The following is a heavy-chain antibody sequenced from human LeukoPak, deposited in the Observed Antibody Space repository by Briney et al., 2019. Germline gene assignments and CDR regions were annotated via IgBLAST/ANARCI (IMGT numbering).Heavy chain of an antibody. D-gene: IGHD5-24*01. J-gene: IGHJ4*02. CDR1: GGSFSGYY. Sequence: PSETLSLTCAVYGGSFSGYYWSWIRQPPGKGLEWIGEINHSGSTNYNPSLKSRVTRSVDTYKNQFTLKLSAVTAADRAVYYCASRERATIDIGGQGTLVTVSS. CDR2: INHSGST. V-gene: IGHV4-34*01. CDR3: ASRERATIDI.